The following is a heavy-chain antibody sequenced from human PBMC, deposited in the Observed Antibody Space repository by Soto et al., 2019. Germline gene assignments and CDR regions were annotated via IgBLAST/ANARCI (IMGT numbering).Heavy chain of an antibody. D-gene: IGHD3-16*01. CDR1: GFTFSSYA. CDR3: VKYTVTEDLGES. J-gene: IGHJ5*02. V-gene: IGHV3-23*01. Sequence: EVQLLESGGDVVRPGGSLRLSCAASGFTFSSYAMGWVRQAPGKGLEWVAGVSRAGTYTFYADSVRGRFSISRDNSRETVDLYMNALRADDTAVYFCVKYTVTEDLGESWGQGTLVSVSS. CDR2: VSRAGTYT.